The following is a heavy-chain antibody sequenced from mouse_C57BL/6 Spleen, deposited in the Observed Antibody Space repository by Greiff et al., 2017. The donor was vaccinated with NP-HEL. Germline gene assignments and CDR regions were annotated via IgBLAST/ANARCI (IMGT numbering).Heavy chain of an antibody. Sequence: QVQLKESGPGLVAPSQSLSITCTVSGFSLTSYGVHWVRQPPGKGLEWLVVIWSDGSTTYNSALKSRLSISKDNSKSQVFLKMNSLQTDDTAMYYCARQPPYYSNYYAMDYWGQGTSVTVSS. CDR2: IWSDGST. CDR3: ARQPPYYSNYYAMDY. J-gene: IGHJ4*01. D-gene: IGHD2-5*01. V-gene: IGHV2-6-1*01. CDR1: GFSLTSYG.